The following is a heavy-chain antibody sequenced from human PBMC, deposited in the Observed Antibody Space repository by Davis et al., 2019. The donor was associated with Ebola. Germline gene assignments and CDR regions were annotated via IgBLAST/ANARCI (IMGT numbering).Heavy chain of an antibody. Sequence: GESLKISCAASGFTFSSYGMHWVRQAPVKGLEWVAVISYDVSNKYYADSVKGRFTISRDNSKNTLYLQMNSLRAEDTAVYYCAKAFDYFDTTGPFDNWGQGTLVTVSS. CDR1: GFTFSSYG. D-gene: IGHD3-22*01. J-gene: IGHJ4*02. CDR3: AKAFDYFDTTGPFDN. V-gene: IGHV3-30*18. CDR2: ISYDVSNK.